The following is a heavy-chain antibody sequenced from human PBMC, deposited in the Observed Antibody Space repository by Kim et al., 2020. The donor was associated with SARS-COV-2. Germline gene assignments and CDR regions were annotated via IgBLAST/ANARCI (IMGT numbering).Heavy chain of an antibody. Sequence: GGSLRLSCAASGFTFSSFGMHWVRQAPGKGLEWVAIIWFDGTYKHYADSVKGRFTISRDNSKSTLYLQMNSLRGDDTAVYYCCRLGMENYFDYWGQGTLVTVSS. CDR2: IWFDGTYK. D-gene: IGHD7-27*01. J-gene: IGHJ4*02. V-gene: IGHV3-33*01. CDR1: GFTFSSFG. CDR3: CRLGMENYFDY.